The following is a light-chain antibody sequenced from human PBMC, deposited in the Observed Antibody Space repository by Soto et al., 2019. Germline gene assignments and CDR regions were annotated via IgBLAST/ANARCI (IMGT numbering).Light chain of an antibody. J-gene: IGLJ1*01. CDR1: SSDIGDYNY. V-gene: IGLV2-8*01. CDR3: SSYAGNNNYV. CDR2: EVT. Sequence: QSALTQPPSASGSPGQSVTFSCTGTSSDIGDYNYVSWYQQHPGKAPELMIYEVTKRPSGVPDRFSGSKSGNTASLTVSGLQADDEADYYCSSYAGNNNYVFGTGTKVTVL.